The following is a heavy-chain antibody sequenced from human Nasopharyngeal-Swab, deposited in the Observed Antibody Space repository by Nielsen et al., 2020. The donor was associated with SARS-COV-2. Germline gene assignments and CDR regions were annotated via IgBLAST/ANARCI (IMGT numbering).Heavy chain of an antibody. J-gene: IGHJ6*02. CDR2: ISSSSSTI. CDR1: GFTFSSYS. V-gene: IGHV3-48*02. D-gene: IGHD3-10*01. CDR3: ATDYYGSGSYYNLYYYYGMDV. Sequence: GESLKISCAASGFTFSSYSMNWVRQAPGKGLEWVSYISSSSSTIYYADSVKGRFTISRDNAKNSLYLQMNSLRDEDTAVYYCATDYYGSGSYYNLYYYYGMDVWGQGTTVTVSS.